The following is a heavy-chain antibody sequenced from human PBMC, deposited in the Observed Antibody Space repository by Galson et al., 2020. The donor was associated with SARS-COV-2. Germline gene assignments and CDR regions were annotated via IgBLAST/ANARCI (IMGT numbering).Heavy chain of an antibody. CDR1: GGSFSGYY. CDR3: ARSTYCGGDCIGRDADWFDP. D-gene: IGHD2-21*02. Sequence: SETLSLTCAVYGGSFSGYYWSWIRQPPGKGLEWIGEINHSGSTNYNPSLKSRVTISVDTSKNQFSLKLSSVTAADTAVYYCARSTYCGGDCIGRDADWFDPWGQGTLVTVSS. CDR2: INHSGST. J-gene: IGHJ5*02. V-gene: IGHV4-34*01.